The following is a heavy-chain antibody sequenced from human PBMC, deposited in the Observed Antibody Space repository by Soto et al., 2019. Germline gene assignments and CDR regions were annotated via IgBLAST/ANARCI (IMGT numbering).Heavy chain of an antibody. CDR2: ISAYNGNT. D-gene: IGHD1-26*01. V-gene: IGHV1-18*01. Sequence: ASVKVSCKASGYTFTSYGISWVRQAPGQGLEWMGWISAYNGNTYYAQKLQGRVTITTDTSTSTVYMELRSLRSEDTAVYYCARDDSGFSGSHYIDYFNYWGQGALVTVSS. CDR3: ARDDSGFSGSHYIDYFNY. CDR1: GYTFTSYG. J-gene: IGHJ4*02.